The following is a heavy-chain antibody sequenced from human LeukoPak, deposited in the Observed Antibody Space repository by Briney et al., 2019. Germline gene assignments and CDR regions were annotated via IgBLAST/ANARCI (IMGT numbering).Heavy chain of an antibody. J-gene: IGHJ4*02. D-gene: IGHD4-23*01. CDR1: GFTFSSYW. CDR2: IKQDGSEK. V-gene: IGHV3-7*01. Sequence: GGSLRLSYAASGFTFSSYWMSWVRQAPGKGLEWVANIKQDGSEKYYVDSVKGRFTISRDNAKNSLYLQMNSLRAEDTAVYYCARVQVVNPYDYWGQGTLVTVSS. CDR3: ARVQVVNPYDY.